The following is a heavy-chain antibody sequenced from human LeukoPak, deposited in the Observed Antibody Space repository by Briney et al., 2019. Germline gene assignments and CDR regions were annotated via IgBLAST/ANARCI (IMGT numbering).Heavy chain of an antibody. CDR3: ATTPHIVRAFDY. CDR2: MNPNSGNT. CDR1: GYTFTSYD. Sequence: GASVKVSCKASGYTFTSYDINWVRQATGQGLEWMGWMNPNSGNTGYAQKFQGRVTMTRNTSISTAYMELSSLRSEGTAVYYCATTPHIVRAFDYWGQGTLVTVSS. D-gene: IGHD2/OR15-2a*01. J-gene: IGHJ4*02. V-gene: IGHV1-8*01.